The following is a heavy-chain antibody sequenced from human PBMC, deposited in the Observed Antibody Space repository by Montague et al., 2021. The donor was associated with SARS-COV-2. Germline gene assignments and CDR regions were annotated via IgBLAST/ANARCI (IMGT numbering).Heavy chain of an antibody. J-gene: IGHJ5*02. CDR1: GGSVSSDNW. D-gene: IGHD1-26*01. Sequence: SETLSLTCTVSGGSVSSDNWWTWVRQPPGKGLEWTGEIYHSGTTNYNPSLQNQVTISVDKSRNHLSLNLRSVTAADTAMYYCALPLGGARFDPWGQGILVTVSS. CDR3: ALPLGGARFDP. V-gene: IGHV4-4*02. CDR2: IYHSGTT.